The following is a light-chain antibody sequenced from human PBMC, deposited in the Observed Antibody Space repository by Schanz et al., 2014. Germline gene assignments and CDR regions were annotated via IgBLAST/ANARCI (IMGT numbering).Light chain of an antibody. CDR2: DAS. CDR1: QSISTW. CDR3: QQSHDGVWT. J-gene: IGKJ1*01. V-gene: IGKV1-5*01. Sequence: DIQMTQSPSTLSASVGDRVTLTCRASQSISTWLAWYQQKPGKAPKLLIYDASSLESGVPSRFSGSGSGTDFTLTISSLQPEDFATYFCQQSHDGVWTFGQGTTVEIK.